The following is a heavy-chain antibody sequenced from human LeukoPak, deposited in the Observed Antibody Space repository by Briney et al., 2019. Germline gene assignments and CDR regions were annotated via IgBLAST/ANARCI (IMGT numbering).Heavy chain of an antibody. J-gene: IGHJ3*02. Sequence: GGSLRLSCAASGFTFSSYAMSWVSQAPGKGLEWVSAISGSGGSTYYADSVKGRFTSSRDNSKHTLYLQMNSLRAADTDVYYCAQGRWGSYDLCDAFDIWGQGTMVTVSS. CDR3: AQGRWGSYDLCDAFDI. V-gene: IGHV3-23*01. CDR1: GFTFSSYA. D-gene: IGHD3-16*01. CDR2: ISGSGGST.